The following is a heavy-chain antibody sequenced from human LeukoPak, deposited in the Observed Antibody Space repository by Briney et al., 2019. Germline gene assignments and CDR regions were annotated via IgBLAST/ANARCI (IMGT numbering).Heavy chain of an antibody. V-gene: IGHV1-8*03. CDR2: MNPNSGNT. J-gene: IGHJ5*02. Sequence: ASVKVSCKASGYTFTSYDINWVRQATGQGLEWMGWMNPNSGNTGYAQKFQGRVTITRNTSISTAYMELSSLRSDDTAVYFCARDISEGDYAWWFDPWGQGTLVTVAS. CDR1: GYTFTSYD. CDR3: ARDISEGDYAWWFDP. D-gene: IGHD3-16*01.